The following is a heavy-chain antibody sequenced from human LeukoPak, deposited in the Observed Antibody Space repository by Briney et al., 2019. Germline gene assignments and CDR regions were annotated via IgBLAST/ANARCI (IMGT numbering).Heavy chain of an antibody. CDR1: GYTLIGYY. J-gene: IGHJ4*02. V-gene: IGHV1-2*02. CDR3: ATLGSKRSPETSVDY. D-gene: IGHD2-2*01. CDR2: INPNRGGT. Sequence: ASGQVSCKASGYTLIGYYMHWARQAPGQGLEWMGWINPNRGGTKYAQKFQGKVSLTRDTSISTASMELSRLRSDDTAVYYCATLGSKRSPETSVDYLVQGTLVTVSS.